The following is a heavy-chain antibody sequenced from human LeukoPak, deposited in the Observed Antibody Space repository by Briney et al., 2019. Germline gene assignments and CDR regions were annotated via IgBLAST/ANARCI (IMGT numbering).Heavy chain of an antibody. Sequence: SETLSLSCTVSGGSISSYHWIWMRRPAGKGLEWIGRINSNGDTVYNPSLKSRATMSLDMTNNQFSLKLSSVTAEDTAVYYCARDRGLDGSDQLDSWGPGTLVTVSS. J-gene: IGHJ5*01. V-gene: IGHV4-4*07. D-gene: IGHD3-10*01. CDR3: ARDRGLDGSDQLDS. CDR1: GGSISSYH. CDR2: INSNGDT.